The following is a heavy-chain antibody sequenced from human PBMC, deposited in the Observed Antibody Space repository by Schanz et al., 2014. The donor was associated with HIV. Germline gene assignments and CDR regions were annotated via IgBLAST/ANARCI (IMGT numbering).Heavy chain of an antibody. V-gene: IGHV3-33*06. J-gene: IGHJ4*02. D-gene: IGHD3-22*01. CDR2: IWYDGSNT. CDR1: GFTFDSYG. Sequence: VQLLESGGGLVQPGGSLRLSCAASGFTFDSYGIHWVRQAPGKGLGWVAVIWYDGSNTYYGDSVKGRFTISRDNSKNTLYLQMTTLRTEDTAVYYCAKPEYDSRGNSQSHFDSWGQGTLVTVSS. CDR3: AKPEYDSRGNSQSHFDS.